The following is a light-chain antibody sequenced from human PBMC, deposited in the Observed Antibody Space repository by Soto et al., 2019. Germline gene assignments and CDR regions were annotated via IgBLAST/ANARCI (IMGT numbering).Light chain of an antibody. CDR3: QQYNSWPYT. CDR2: GAS. CDR1: QSVNSN. J-gene: IGKJ5*01. Sequence: EIVMTQSPATLSVFPGERATLSCRASQSVNSNLAWYQQKPGQAPRLVIYGASTRATGIPARFSGSGSGTEFTLTISSLQSEDSAVYYCQQYNSWPYTFGLGTRLEIK. V-gene: IGKV3-15*01.